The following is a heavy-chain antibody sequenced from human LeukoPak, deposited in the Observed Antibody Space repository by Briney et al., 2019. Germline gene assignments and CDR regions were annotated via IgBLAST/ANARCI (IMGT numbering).Heavy chain of an antibody. CDR1: GGSISSSSDY. CDR2: IYYSGST. J-gene: IGHJ6*03. V-gene: IGHV4-39*07. CDR3: ARALSGYYYYYMDV. Sequence: PSETLSLTCTVSGGSISSSSDYWGWIRQPPGKGLEWIGSIYYSGSTYYNPSLKSRVTISVDTSKNQFSLKLSSVTAADTAVYYCARALSGYYYYYMDVWGKGTTVTVSS. D-gene: IGHD2/OR15-2a*01.